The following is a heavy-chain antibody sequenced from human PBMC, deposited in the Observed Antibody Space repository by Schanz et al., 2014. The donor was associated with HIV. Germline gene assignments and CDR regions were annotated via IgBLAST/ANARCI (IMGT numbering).Heavy chain of an antibody. J-gene: IGHJ4*02. CDR3: VRGDPIGSF. CDR1: GFAFSSSW. D-gene: IGHD2-21*02. V-gene: IGHV3-7*01. Sequence: EVQLVESGGGLVQPWGSLRLSCAASGFAFSSSWMHWVRQTPGKGLEWVAHINQDKSDKRYLYSVRGRFTVSRDNTKNSLFLQMSSLRAEDTAIYYCVRGDPIGSFWGQGTLVTVSS. CDR2: INQDKSDK.